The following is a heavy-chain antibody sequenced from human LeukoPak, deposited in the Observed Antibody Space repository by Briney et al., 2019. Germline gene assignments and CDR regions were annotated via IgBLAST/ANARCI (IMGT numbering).Heavy chain of an antibody. CDR3: ARIGHPWGIEDAFDI. V-gene: IGHV6-1*01. D-gene: IGHD3-16*01. Sequence: RSQTLSLTCAISGDTVSSNSATWNWIRQSPSRGLEWLGRTYYTSKWYSDYAVSVKSRITINPDTSKNQFSQQLNSVTPEDTAVYYCARIGHPWGIEDAFDIWGQGTMVTVSS. CDR2: TYYTSKWYS. J-gene: IGHJ3*02. CDR1: GDTVSSNSAT.